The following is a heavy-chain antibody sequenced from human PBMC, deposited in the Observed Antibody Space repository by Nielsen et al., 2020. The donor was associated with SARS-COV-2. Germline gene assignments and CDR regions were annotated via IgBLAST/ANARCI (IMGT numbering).Heavy chain of an antibody. CDR3: ARLRYSYGSPRLDY. V-gene: IGHV4-61*01. Sequence: SETLSLTCTVSGGSVSSGSYYWSWIRQPPGKGLEWIGYIYHSGSTNLNPSLKSRVTLSVDTSKNQFSLKLSSVTAADTAVYYCARLRYSYGSPRLDYWGKGTLVTVSS. CDR2: IYHSGST. CDR1: GGSVSSGSYY. J-gene: IGHJ4*02. D-gene: IGHD5-18*01.